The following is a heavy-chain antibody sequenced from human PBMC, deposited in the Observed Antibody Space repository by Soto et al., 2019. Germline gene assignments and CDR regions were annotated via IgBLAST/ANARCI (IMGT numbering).Heavy chain of an antibody. V-gene: IGHV4-4*07. J-gene: IGHJ5*02. Sequence: SETLSLTCAVSGASIRSYHWSWIRQPAGKGLEWIGRMQHTGNTNYNPSLKSRVTMSVDTSKNQISLKMTSVTAADTAVYFCAKDVSSRRWFAPWGQGILVTVSS. D-gene: IGHD3-16*01. CDR2: MQHTGNT. CDR1: GASIRSYH. CDR3: AKDVSSRRWFAP.